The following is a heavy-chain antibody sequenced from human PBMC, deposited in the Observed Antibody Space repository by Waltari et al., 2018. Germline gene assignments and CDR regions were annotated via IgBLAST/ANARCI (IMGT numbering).Heavy chain of an antibody. Sequence: QVQLVQSGAEVKKPGASVKVSCKASGYTFTGYYIHWVRQAPGQGLEWMGWISPNSGTTNYAQKFQGRVTMTSDTSTTTAYMELSRLTSDDTAVFYCARGDFRLSYYYMDVWGKGTTVTVSS. D-gene: IGHD3-3*01. CDR3: ARGDFRLSYYYMDV. V-gene: IGHV1-2*02. CDR2: ISPNSGTT. J-gene: IGHJ6*03. CDR1: GYTFTGYY.